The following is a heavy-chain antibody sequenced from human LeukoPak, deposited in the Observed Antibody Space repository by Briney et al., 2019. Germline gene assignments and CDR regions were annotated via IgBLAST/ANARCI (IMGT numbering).Heavy chain of an antibody. CDR3: ARFSLAGAALDY. J-gene: IGHJ4*02. D-gene: IGHD1-26*01. Sequence: PSETLSLTCTVSGGSISSSSYYWSWIRQPPGKGLEWIGEINHSGSTNYNPSLKSRVTISVDTSKNQFSLKLSSVTAADTAVYYCARFSLAGAALDYWGQGTLVTVSS. CDR2: INHSGST. V-gene: IGHV4-39*07. CDR1: GGSISSSSYY.